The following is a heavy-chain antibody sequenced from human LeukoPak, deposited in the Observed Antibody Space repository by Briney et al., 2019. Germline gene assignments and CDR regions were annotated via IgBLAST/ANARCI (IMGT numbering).Heavy chain of an antibody. CDR3: VRSKSGAYGWFDP. Sequence: SETLSLTCTVSGGSISGYFWTWIRQPPGRGLEWIGYIYYTGNTNYNPSLKSRVTISIDTSKNHFSLNVNSVTAADAAVYYCVRSKSGAYGWFDPWGPGTLVTVSS. V-gene: IGHV4-59*01. D-gene: IGHD2-15*01. CDR2: IYYTGNT. CDR1: GGSISGYF. J-gene: IGHJ5*02.